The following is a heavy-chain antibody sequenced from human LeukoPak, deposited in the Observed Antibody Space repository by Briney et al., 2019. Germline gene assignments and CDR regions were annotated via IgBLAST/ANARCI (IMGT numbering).Heavy chain of an antibody. V-gene: IGHV3-21*04. CDR2: ISSSGSGDNT. Sequence: GGSLRLSCAASGVTLSTYAMSWARQAPGKGLEWVSGISSSGSGDNTYYADSVKGRFTISRDNAKNSLYLQMNSLRAEDTAVYYCARRYFDYWGQGTLVTVSS. CDR3: ARRYFDY. J-gene: IGHJ4*02. CDR1: GVTLSTYA.